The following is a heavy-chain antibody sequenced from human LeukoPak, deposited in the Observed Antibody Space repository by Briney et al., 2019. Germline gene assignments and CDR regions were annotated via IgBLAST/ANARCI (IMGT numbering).Heavy chain of an antibody. J-gene: IGHJ6*02. V-gene: IGHV1-2*06. CDR1: GYTFTGYF. CDR2: INPNNGGT. D-gene: IGHD6-13*01. CDR3: ARERYMVAAAANYGMDV. Sequence: ASVKVSCKASGYTFTGYFIHWVRQAPGQGLEWMGRINPNNGGTFYAQSFQGRVTMTRDISINTAYMELRSLRSDDTAVYYCARERYMVAAAANYGMDVWGQGTTVTVSS.